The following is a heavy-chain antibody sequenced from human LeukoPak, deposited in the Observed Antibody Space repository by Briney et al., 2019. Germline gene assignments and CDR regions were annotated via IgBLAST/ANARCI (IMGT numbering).Heavy chain of an antibody. Sequence: GESLRLSCAASGFTFSTYSMDWVRQAPGKGLEWVSSIFSGGPSLYYADSVKGRFTISRDNAKDSLYLQMDSLRVEDTAVYYCARKGYCSGSNCYSDYFFYMDVWGKGTTVTVSS. J-gene: IGHJ6*03. CDR3: ARKGYCSGSNCYSDYFFYMDV. CDR1: GFTFSTYS. CDR2: IFSGGPSL. D-gene: IGHD2-15*01. V-gene: IGHV3-21*01.